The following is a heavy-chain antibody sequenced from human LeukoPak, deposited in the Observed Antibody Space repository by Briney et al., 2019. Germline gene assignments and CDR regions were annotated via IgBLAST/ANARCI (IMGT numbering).Heavy chain of an antibody. CDR1: GFTFSSYG. V-gene: IGHV3-30*18. CDR3: AKDAEDDSSNPIDS. Sequence: GGSLRLSCAASGFTFSSYGMHWVRQAPGKGLEWVAVISYDGSNKYYADSVKGRFTISRDNSKNTLYLQMNSLRAEDTAVYYCAKDAEDDSSNPIDSWGQGPLVTVSS. J-gene: IGHJ4*02. D-gene: IGHD4-11*01. CDR2: ISYDGSNK.